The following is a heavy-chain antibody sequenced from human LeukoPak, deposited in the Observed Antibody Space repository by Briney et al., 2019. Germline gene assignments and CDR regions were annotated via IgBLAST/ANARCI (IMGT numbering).Heavy chain of an antibody. D-gene: IGHD3-3*01. Sequence: ASVKVSCKASGYTFTSYGISWVRRAPGQGPEWMGWINVYNGNTKYAQKFQGRVTMTTDTSTSTAYMELRSLISDDTAVYYCARGGYDFWSNYLNYWGQGTLVTVSS. V-gene: IGHV1-18*01. CDR2: INVYNGNT. J-gene: IGHJ4*02. CDR3: ARGGYDFWSNYLNY. CDR1: GYTFTSYG.